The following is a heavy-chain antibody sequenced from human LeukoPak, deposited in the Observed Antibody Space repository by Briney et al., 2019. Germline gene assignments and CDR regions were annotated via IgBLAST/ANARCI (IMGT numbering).Heavy chain of an antibody. CDR1: GFTVINNC. D-gene: IGHD3-10*01. V-gene: IGHV3-66*01. J-gene: IGHJ6*02. Sequence: PGGSLRLSCAVSGFTVINNCVSWVRQAPGRGLEWVSFLYAGDNTYYADSVKGRFTISRDNSQNIVYLQLDSLRAEDTAVYYCARDGGSGTYHYHGMDVWGQGTTVTVSS. CDR3: ARDGGSGTYHYHGMDV. CDR2: LYAGDNT.